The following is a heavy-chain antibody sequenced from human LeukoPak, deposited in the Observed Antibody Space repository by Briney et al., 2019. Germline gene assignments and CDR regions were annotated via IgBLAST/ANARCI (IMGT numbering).Heavy chain of an antibody. V-gene: IGHV1-2*06. CDR2: INPNSGGT. CDR1: GYTFTGYY. J-gene: IGHJ4*02. CDR3: ARRYSHGLTFDY. D-gene: IGHD5-18*01. Sequence: ASVTVSFTASGYTFTGYYTHWVRQAPGQGLEWVGRINPNSGGTNYARKFQGRVTMTRDTSISTAYMELSRLRSDDTAVYYCARRYSHGLTFDYWGRGTLVTVSS.